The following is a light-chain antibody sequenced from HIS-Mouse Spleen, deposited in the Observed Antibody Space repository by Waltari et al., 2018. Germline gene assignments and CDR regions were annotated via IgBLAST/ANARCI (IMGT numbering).Light chain of an antibody. CDR2: EDS. CDR1: ALPKKY. CDR3: YSTDISGNHRV. V-gene: IGLV3-10*01. J-gene: IGLJ2*01. Sequence: SYELTQPPSVSVSPGQTARITCPGDALPKKYAYWYQQKSGQAPVLVIYEDSKRPSGILERFSGSSSGTRATLTISGAQVEDEADYYCYSTDISGNHRVFGGGTKLTVL.